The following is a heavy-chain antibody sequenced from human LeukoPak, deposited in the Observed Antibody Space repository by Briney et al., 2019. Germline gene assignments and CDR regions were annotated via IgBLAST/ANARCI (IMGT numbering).Heavy chain of an antibody. Sequence: AGSLRLTCVASGGTFSNYYMSWVRQAPGKGLEWVAHTNQDGSVEFHVDSVKGRFTISRDNAKNSLYLQMNSLRADDTAVYYCARDYYGSHDYWGQGALVTVSS. CDR2: TNQDGSVE. V-gene: IGHV3-7*01. CDR1: GGTFSNYY. D-gene: IGHD3-10*01. J-gene: IGHJ4*02. CDR3: ARDYYGSHDY.